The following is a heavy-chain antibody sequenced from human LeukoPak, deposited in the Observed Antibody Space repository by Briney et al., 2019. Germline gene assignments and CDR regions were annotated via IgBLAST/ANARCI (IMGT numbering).Heavy chain of an antibody. CDR2: ISGSGGTT. CDR3: ARDFTGMDV. V-gene: IGHV3-23*01. Sequence: PGGSLRLSCAASGFTYSTYGMSWVRQAPGKGLEWVSAISGSGGTTYYADSVKGRFTISRDNSQNTVYLQVKSLRAEDSAIYYCARDFTGMDVWGKGTTVTISS. J-gene: IGHJ6*04. CDR1: GFTYSTYG.